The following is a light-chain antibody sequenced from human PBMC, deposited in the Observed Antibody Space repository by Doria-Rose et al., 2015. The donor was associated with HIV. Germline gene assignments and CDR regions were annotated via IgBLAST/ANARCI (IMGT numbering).Light chain of an antibody. CDR2: DGS. Sequence: TQSPGTLSLSPGERATLSCRASQSFSSTYLAWYQQKPGQAPSLHIYDGSTRATGIPDRFSASGSGTDFTLTINRLEPEDFALYYCHQYGTPWTFGQGTKVEI. J-gene: IGKJ1*01. CDR3: HQYGTPWT. CDR1: QSFSSTY. V-gene: IGKV3-20*01.